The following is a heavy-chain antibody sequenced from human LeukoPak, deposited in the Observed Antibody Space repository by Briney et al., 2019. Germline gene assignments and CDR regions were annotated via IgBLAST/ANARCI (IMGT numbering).Heavy chain of an antibody. Sequence: PGGSLRLSCVGSGFTFSSYSLNWVRQAPGKGPEWISYISTSSDTIYYADSVKGRFTISRDNAKNSLYLQMNSLRAEDTAVYYCARDQTDYYDSTGYDCWGQGTLVTVSS. J-gene: IGHJ4*02. CDR1: GFTFSSYS. CDR2: ISTSSDTI. V-gene: IGHV3-48*01. D-gene: IGHD3-22*01. CDR3: ARDQTDYYDSTGYDC.